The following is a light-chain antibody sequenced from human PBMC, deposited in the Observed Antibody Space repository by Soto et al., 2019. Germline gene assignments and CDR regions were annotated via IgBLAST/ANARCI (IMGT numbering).Light chain of an antibody. Sequence: SYELTQPPSVSVAPGKTARITCGGNNIGSKSVHWYQQKPGQAPVLVIYFDSARPSGIPERFSGSNSGNTATLTISSVEAGDEADYYCQVWDTSSNQYVFGIGTKVTVL. CDR2: FDS. CDR3: QVWDTSSNQYV. V-gene: IGLV3-21*04. J-gene: IGLJ1*01. CDR1: NIGSKS.